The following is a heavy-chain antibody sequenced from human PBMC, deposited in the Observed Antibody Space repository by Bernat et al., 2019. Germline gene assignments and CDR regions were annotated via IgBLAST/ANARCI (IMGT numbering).Heavy chain of an antibody. J-gene: IGHJ4*02. V-gene: IGHV4-31*03. Sequence: QVQLQESGPGLVKPSQTLSLTCTVSGGSISSGGYYWSWIRQHPGKGLEWIGYIYYSGSTYYNPSLKSRVTISVDKSKNQFSLKLSSVTAADTAVYYCARREYYGSGTYSPFDYWGQGTLVTVSS. CDR2: IYYSGST. CDR3: ARREYYGSGTYSPFDY. CDR1: GGSISSGGYY. D-gene: IGHD3-10*01.